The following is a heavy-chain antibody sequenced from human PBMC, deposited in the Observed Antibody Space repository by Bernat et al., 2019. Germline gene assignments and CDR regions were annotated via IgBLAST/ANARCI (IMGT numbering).Heavy chain of an antibody. V-gene: IGHV4-39*01. Sequence: QLQLQESGPGLVKPSETLSFTCTVSGGSISSSSYYWGWIRQPPGKGLEWIGSIYYSGSTYYNPSLKSRVTISVDTSKNQFSLKLSSVTAADTAVYYCARLKGFAAYWGQGTLVTVSS. J-gene: IGHJ4*02. CDR2: IYYSGST. CDR3: ARLKGFAAY. CDR1: GGSISSSSYY.